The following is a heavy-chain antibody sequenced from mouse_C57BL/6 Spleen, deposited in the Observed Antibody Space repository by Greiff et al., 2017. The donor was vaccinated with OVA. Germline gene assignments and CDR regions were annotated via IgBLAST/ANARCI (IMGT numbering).Heavy chain of an antibody. Sequence: EVKLQESGPGLVKPSQSLSLTCSVTGYSITSGYYWNWIRQFPGNKLEWMGYISYDGSNNYNPSLKNRISITRDTSKNQFFLKLNSVTTEDTATYYCARESPYYFDYWGQGTTLTVSS. CDR3: ARESPYYFDY. CDR1: GYSITSGYY. V-gene: IGHV3-6*01. J-gene: IGHJ2*01. CDR2: ISYDGSN.